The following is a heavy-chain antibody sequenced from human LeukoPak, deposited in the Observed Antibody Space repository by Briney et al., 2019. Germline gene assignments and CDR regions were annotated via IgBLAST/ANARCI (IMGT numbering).Heavy chain of an antibody. Sequence: ASVKVSCKASGYTFTSYDINWVRQATGQGLEWMGWMNPNSGNTGYAQKFQGRVTITRNTSISTAYMELSSLRSEDTAVYYCARGHIAAADYYFDYWGQGTLVTVSS. J-gene: IGHJ4*02. V-gene: IGHV1-8*03. CDR3: ARGHIAAADYYFDY. D-gene: IGHD6-13*01. CDR2: MNPNSGNT. CDR1: GYTFTSYD.